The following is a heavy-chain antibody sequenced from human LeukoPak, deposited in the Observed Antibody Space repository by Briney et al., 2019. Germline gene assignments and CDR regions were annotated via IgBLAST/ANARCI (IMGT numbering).Heavy chain of an antibody. CDR1: GGSISSSNW. D-gene: IGHD3-10*01. CDR2: IYHSGST. Sequence: SETLSLTCAVSGGSISSSNWWSWVRQPPGKGLEWIGEIYHSGSTNYNPSLKSRVTISVDKSKNQFSLKLSSVTAADTAVYYCARDSMVRGVEVGWFDPWGQGTLVTVSS. J-gene: IGHJ5*02. CDR3: ARDSMVRGVEVGWFDP. V-gene: IGHV4-4*02.